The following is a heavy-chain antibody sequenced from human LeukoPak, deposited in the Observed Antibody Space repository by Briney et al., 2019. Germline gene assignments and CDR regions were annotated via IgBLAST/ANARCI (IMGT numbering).Heavy chain of an antibody. CDR3: AKSFSGYCSGGSCPRDAFDI. V-gene: IGHV3-23*01. D-gene: IGHD2-15*01. J-gene: IGHJ3*02. CDR1: GFTFSSYA. Sequence: GGSLRLSCAASGFTFSSYAMSWVRQAPGKGLEWVSAISGSGGSTYYADSVKGRFTISRDNSKNTLYLQMNSLRAEDTAVYYCAKSFSGYCSGGSCPRDAFDIWGQGTMVTVSS. CDR2: ISGSGGST.